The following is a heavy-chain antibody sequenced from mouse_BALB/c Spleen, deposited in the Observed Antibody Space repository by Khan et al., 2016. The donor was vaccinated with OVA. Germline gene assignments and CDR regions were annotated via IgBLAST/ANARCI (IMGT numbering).Heavy chain of an antibody. CDR2: INPTSGYT. CDR1: GYSFTTYW. V-gene: IGHV1-7*01. CDR3: SRDKIDY. J-gene: IGHJ2*01. Sequence: VQLQESGAELAKPGASVKMSCKASGYSFTTYWMHWVKQRPGQGLEWIGYINPTSGYTDYNQKFKDKVTLTADKSSSTAYMQLSSLTSDDSAVCYCSRDKIDYWGQGTTLTVSS.